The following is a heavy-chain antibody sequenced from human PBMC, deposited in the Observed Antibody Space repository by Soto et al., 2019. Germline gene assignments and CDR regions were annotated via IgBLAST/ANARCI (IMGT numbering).Heavy chain of an antibody. CDR2: ITSTSRTI. J-gene: IGHJ4*02. CDR3: ARDYYYRSGFGYFSDS. V-gene: IGHV3-48*02. CDR1: GFTFSSYS. D-gene: IGHD3-22*01. Sequence: EAQLVESGGGLVQPGGSLRLSCAASGFTFSSYSMNWVRQAPGKGLEWISNITSTSRTIYYADSVRGRFSISRDNDKNTLYLQINSQRDEDTAVYYCARDYYYRSGFGYFSDSWGQGTLVTVST.